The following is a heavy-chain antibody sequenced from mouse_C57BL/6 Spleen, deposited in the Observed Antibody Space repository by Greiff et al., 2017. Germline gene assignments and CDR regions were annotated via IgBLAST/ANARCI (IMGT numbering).Heavy chain of an antibody. Sequence: VKLQQPGAELVKPGASVKLSCKASGYTFTSYWMQWVKQRPGQGLEWIGEIDPSDSYTNYNQKFKGKATLTVDTSSSTAYMQLSSLTSEDSAVYYCAREAYWGQGTLVTVSA. J-gene: IGHJ3*01. CDR3: AREAY. V-gene: IGHV1-50*01. CDR2: IDPSDSYT. CDR1: GYTFTSYW.